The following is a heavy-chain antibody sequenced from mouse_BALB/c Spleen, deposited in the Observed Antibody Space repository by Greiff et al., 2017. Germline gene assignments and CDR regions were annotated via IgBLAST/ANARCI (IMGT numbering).Heavy chain of an antibody. V-gene: IGHV1-7*01. CDR3: ARWGSWFAY. CDR2: INPSTGYT. J-gene: IGHJ3*01. CDR1: GYTFTSYW. Sequence: QVQLKQSGAELAKPGASVKMSCKASGYTFTSYWMHWVKQRPGQGLEWIGYINPSTGYTEYNQKFKDKATLTADKSSSTAYMQLSSLTSEDSAVYYCARWGSWFAYWGQGTLVTVSA.